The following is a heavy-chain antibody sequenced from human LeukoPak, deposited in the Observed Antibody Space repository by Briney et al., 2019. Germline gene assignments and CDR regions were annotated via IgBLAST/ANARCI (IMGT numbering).Heavy chain of an antibody. CDR1: GASISSNY. Sequence: TSETLSLTCSVPGASISSNYWTWIRQPPGKGLEWIGNIYYSGTTNYNPSLKSRVTISVDQSKKQFSLNLISVTAADTAVYFCALAHCSRTNCFYYYMDVWGKGTTVTVSS. J-gene: IGHJ6*03. CDR2: IYYSGTT. D-gene: IGHD2-2*01. V-gene: IGHV4-59*01. CDR3: ALAHCSRTNCFYYYMDV.